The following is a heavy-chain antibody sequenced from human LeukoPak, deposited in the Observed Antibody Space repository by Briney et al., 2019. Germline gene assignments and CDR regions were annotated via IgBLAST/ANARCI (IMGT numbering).Heavy chain of an antibody. CDR3: AGYSYGVRPS. V-gene: IGHV6-1*01. D-gene: IGHD5-18*01. CDR2: TYYRSKWHY. Sequence: SQTLSLTCVLSGDSDSSNSAAWNWIRESPSRGLEWLGRTYYRSKWHYDYAVSVKSRITINPDTSKNQFSLHLDSVTPEDTAVYYCAGYSYGVRPSWGQGTLVSVSS. J-gene: IGHJ5*02. CDR1: GDSDSSNSAA.